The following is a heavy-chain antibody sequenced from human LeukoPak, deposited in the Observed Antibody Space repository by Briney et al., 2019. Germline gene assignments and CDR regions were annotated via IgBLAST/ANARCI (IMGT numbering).Heavy chain of an antibody. CDR2: ISTSSSDI. D-gene: IGHD1-1*01. J-gene: IGHJ5*02. CDR3: ARDRAPSNENWFDP. CDR1: GFTFSAYY. Sequence: GGSLRLSCVASGFTFSAYYMSWIRQAPGKGLEWVSYISTSSSDINYADSVKGRFTISRDNAKNSLYLQMNSLRAEDTAVYYCARDRAPSNENWFDPWGRGTLVTVSS. V-gene: IGHV3-11*06.